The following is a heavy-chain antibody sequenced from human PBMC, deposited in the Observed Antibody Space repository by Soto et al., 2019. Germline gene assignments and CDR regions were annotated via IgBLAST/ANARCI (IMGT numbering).Heavy chain of an antibody. CDR1: GGTFSSYA. D-gene: IGHD6-13*01. CDR2: IIPIFGTA. Sequence: SVKVSFKASGGTFSSYAISWVRQAPGQGLEWVGGIIPIFGTANYAQKFQGRVTITADESTSTAYMELSSLRSEDTAVYYCALYSSTVPFLLYYYGMDVWGQGTTVTVSS. J-gene: IGHJ6*02. V-gene: IGHV1-69*13. CDR3: ALYSSTVPFLLYYYGMDV.